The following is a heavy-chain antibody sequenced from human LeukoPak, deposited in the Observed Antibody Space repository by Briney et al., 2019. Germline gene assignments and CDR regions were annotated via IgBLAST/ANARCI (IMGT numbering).Heavy chain of an antibody. V-gene: IGHV3-15*01. CDR3: LYGDYDYYYHGMDV. CDR1: GFTFSNAW. D-gene: IGHD4-17*01. J-gene: IGHJ6*02. Sequence: PGGSLRLSCAASGFTFSNAWMSWVRQAPGKGLEWVGRIKNKTGGGTTDYAAPVKGRFTISRDDSKNTLYLQMNSLKTEDTAVYYCLYGDYDYYYHGMDVWGQGTTDTLSS. CDR2: IKNKTGGGTT.